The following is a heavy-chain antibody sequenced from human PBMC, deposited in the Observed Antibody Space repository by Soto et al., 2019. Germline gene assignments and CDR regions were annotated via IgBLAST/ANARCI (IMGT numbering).Heavy chain of an antibody. CDR1: GYTFTSYG. Sequence: QVQLVQSGAEVKKPGASVKVSCKASGYTFTSYGISWVRQAPGQGLEWMGWISAYNGNTNYAQKLQGRVTMTTDTHXSTAYMELRSLRSDDTAVYYCAGERDSSRPRDDVDYWRQGTLVTVSS. J-gene: IGHJ4*02. V-gene: IGHV1-18*01. D-gene: IGHD6-13*01. CDR2: ISAYNGNT. CDR3: AGERDSSRPRDDVDY.